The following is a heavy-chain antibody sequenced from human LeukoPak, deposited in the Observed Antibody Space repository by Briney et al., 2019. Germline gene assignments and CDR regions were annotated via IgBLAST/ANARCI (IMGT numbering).Heavy chain of an antibody. D-gene: IGHD3-9*01. Sequence: PGGTLRLSCAASGFTFSNYGMSWVRQAPGKGLEWVAIVNQGATQKYYVDSVKGRFTISRDNAKNSLYLQMNSLRAEDTAVYYCARDSGGYFDRNHFGYWGQGTLVTVSS. V-gene: IGHV3-7*01. CDR2: VNQGATQK. CDR3: ARDSGGYFDRNHFGY. CDR1: GFTFSNYG. J-gene: IGHJ4*02.